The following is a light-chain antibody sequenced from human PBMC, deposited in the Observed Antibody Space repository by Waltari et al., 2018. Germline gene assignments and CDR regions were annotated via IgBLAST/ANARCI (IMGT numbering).Light chain of an antibody. CDR1: FSNIGTSYD. CDR2: GNN. CDR3: QSYDNSLNAVI. V-gene: IGLV1-40*01. Sequence: QSVLTQPPSVSGAPGQRVTIPCTGSFSNIGTSYDVHWYRQVSGTAPKLLIYGNNNRPSGVPDRVSGSKSGTSASLAITGLQAEDEADYFCQSYDNSLNAVIFGGGTKLTVL. J-gene: IGLJ2*01.